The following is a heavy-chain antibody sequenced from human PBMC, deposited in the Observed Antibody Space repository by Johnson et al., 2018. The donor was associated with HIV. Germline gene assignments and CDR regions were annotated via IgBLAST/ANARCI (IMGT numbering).Heavy chain of an antibody. J-gene: IGHJ3*02. V-gene: IGHV3-66*01. Sequence: EKLVESGGGVVQPGGSLRLSCAASGFTVSSNYMSWVRQAPGKGLEWVSVIYSGGSTYYLDSVKGRFTISRDNAKDSLYLQMNSLRAEDTAVYYCAYSSSPLSGDAFDIWGQGTMVTVSS. CDR1: GFTVSSNY. CDR3: AYSSSPLSGDAFDI. D-gene: IGHD6-6*01. CDR2: IYSGGST.